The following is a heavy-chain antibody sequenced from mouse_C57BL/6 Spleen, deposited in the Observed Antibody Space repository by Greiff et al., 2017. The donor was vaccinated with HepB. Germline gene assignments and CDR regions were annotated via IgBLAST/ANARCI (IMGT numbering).Heavy chain of an antibody. V-gene: IGHV1-69*01. J-gene: IGHJ4*01. Sequence: QVQLQQPGAELVMPGASVKLSCKASGYTFTSYWMHWVKQRPGQGLEWIGEIDPSDSYTNYNQKFKGKSTLTVDKSSSTAYMQHSSLTSEDSAVYYCARYDYDAMDYWGQGTSVTVSS. CDR1: GYTFTSYW. CDR2: IDPSDSYT. CDR3: ARYDYDAMDY.